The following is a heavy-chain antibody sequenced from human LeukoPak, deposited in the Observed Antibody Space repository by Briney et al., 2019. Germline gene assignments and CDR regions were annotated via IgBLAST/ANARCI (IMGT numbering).Heavy chain of an antibody. Sequence: ASVKVSCKASGYTLTGYYMHWVRQAPGQGLEWMGWINPNSGGTNYAQKFQGRVTMTRDTSISTAYMELSRLRSDDTAVYYCARDRYCSSTSCSLPDYWGHGTLVTVSS. D-gene: IGHD2-2*01. V-gene: IGHV1-2*02. CDR2: INPNSGGT. CDR3: ARDRYCSSTSCSLPDY. J-gene: IGHJ4*01. CDR1: GYTLTGYY.